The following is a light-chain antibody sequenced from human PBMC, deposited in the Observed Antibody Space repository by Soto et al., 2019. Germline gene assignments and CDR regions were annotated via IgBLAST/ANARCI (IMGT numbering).Light chain of an antibody. CDR2: GAS. Sequence: ETVLSQSPGTLSLSLGERATLSCRASQRVSRNFLAWYQQKPGQAPKLLIYGASNRATAISDRFSGSGSGTDFTLTISRLEPEDSAVYYCHQYGASPRTFGRGTKVEIK. V-gene: IGKV3-20*01. CDR3: HQYGASPRT. J-gene: IGKJ4*02. CDR1: QRVSRNF.